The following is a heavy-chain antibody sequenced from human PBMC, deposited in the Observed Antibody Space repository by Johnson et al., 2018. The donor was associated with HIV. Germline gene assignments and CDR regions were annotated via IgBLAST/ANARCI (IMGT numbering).Heavy chain of an antibody. CDR2: ITGSGGST. Sequence: DVQVVESGGGLVQPGGSLRLSCAASGFTFSSYAMSWVRQAPGKGLEWVSAITGSGGSTYYADSVKGRFTISRDNSKNTLYLQMNSLSTEDTAVYYCARDLTYYNFWSGYWGDAFDIWGQGTMVTVSS. CDR1: GFTFSSYA. CDR3: ARDLTYYNFWSGYWGDAFDI. V-gene: IGHV3-23*04. D-gene: IGHD3-3*01. J-gene: IGHJ3*02.